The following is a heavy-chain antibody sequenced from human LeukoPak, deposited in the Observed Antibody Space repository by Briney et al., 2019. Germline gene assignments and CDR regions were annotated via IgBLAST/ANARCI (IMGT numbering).Heavy chain of an antibody. D-gene: IGHD3-9*01. Sequence: PGASLTLSCAASGFTFRNYAMSWVRQAPGKGLEGVSAITGSGGTTWYADSVKGHFTISRDNSKNTLYLQMNSLGAEDTDVYYCTKWGDYDGLTGYYVSDRWGQGTLVTVSS. CDR3: TKWGDYDGLTGYYVSDR. V-gene: IGHV3-23*01. J-gene: IGHJ5*02. CDR1: GFTFRNYA. CDR2: ITGSGGTT.